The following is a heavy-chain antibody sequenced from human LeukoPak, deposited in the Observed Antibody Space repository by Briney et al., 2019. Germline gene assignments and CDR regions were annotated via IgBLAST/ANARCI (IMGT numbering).Heavy chain of an antibody. V-gene: IGHV3-30*02. CDR2: IRYDGSNK. CDR1: GFTFSSYG. J-gene: IGHJ4*02. CDR3: AKEDWGSADY. Sequence: PGGSLRLSCAASGFTFSSYGMHWVRQAPGKGLDWVAFIRYDGSNKYYADSVKGRFTISRDNSKNTLSLQMNSLRAEDTAVYYCAKEDWGSADYWGQGTLVTVSS. D-gene: IGHD7-27*01.